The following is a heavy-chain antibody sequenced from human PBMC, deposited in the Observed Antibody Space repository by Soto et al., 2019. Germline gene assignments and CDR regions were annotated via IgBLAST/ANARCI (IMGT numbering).Heavy chain of an antibody. CDR1: GGSITDYS. J-gene: IGHJ5*02. CDR3: ARDEGVVVTAESWFDP. Sequence: SETLSLTCTVSGGSITDYSWVWIRQPAGKGLEWIGRIFSSGSTNYNPSLKGRITMSLNTPKNQFSLKLTSATATDTAVYFCARDEGVVVTAESWFDPCGRAILVDDSS. D-gene: IGHD2-21*02. CDR2: IFSSGST. V-gene: IGHV4-4*07.